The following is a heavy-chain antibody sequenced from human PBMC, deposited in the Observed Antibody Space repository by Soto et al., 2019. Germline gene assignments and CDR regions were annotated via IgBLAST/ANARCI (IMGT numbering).Heavy chain of an antibody. CDR2: ISGSGST. CDR1: GGSVSSGYNY. J-gene: IGHJ4*02. Sequence: SETLSLTCTVSGGSVSSGYNYWSWIRQSPGKGLEWIGYISGSGSTGYNPSLKNRLTMSVDRSENQFTLRLTSVTAADTAVYFCATESGSTYGYFDDWGQGTQVTV. V-gene: IGHV4-30-4*01. D-gene: IGHD5-18*01. CDR3: ATESGSTYGYFDD.